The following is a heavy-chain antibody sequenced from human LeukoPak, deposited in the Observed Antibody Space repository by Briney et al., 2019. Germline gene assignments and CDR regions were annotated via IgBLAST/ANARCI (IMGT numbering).Heavy chain of an antibody. CDR2: IYWNDEK. V-gene: IGHV2-5*01. D-gene: IGHD4-23*01. CDR3: ARVVTAAPVFGAFDI. CDR1: GFSLSTSGVG. Sequence: ESGPTLVKPTQTLTLTCTFSGFSLSTSGVGVGWIRQPPGKALEWLALIYWNDEKDYSPSLESRVTIIKDTSNNQVVLTMTNMDPVDTGTFYCARVVTAAPVFGAFDIWGQGTKVTVSS. J-gene: IGHJ3*02.